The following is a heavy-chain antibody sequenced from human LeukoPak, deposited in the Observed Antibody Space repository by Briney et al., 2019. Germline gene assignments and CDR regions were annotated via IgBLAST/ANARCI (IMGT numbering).Heavy chain of an antibody. CDR2: ISAYNGNT. D-gene: IGHD2-2*01. Sequence: ASVKVSCKASGYTFTSYGISWVRQAPGQGLEWMGWISAYNGNTNYAQKFQGRVTITADESTSTAYMELSSLRSEDTAVYYCAREYCSSTSCPVDPWGQGTLVTVSS. CDR1: GYTFTSYG. J-gene: IGHJ5*02. V-gene: IGHV1-18*01. CDR3: AREYCSSTSCPVDP.